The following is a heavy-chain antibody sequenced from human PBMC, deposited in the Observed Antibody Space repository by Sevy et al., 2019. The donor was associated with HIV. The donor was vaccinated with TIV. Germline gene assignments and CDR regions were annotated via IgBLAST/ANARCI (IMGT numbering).Heavy chain of an antibody. J-gene: IGHJ3*02. D-gene: IGHD1-26*01. CDR2: IIPIFGTA. Sequence: ASVKVSCKASGGTFSSYAISWVRQAPGQGLEWMGGIIPIFGTANYAEKFQGRVTITGDESTSTAYVELSSLRSEDTAVYYCARDASIRGSIVGADDAFDIWGQGTMVTVSS. CDR3: ARDASIRGSIVGADDAFDI. CDR1: GGTFSSYA. V-gene: IGHV1-69*13.